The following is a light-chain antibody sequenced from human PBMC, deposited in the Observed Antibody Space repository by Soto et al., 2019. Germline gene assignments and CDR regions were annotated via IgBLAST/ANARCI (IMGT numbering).Light chain of an antibody. J-gene: IGKJ1*01. CDR2: AAT. CDR3: QQSYSLPAWT. V-gene: IGKV1-39*01. Sequence: DIQMTQSPSSLSASVGDSVTITCRSSQRIGPYVNWYQQKPGXPPKLLISAATNLADGVPSRFGGSGHGPDVNLFVSSLQPEDFATYYCQQSYSLPAWTFGQGTKVDI. CDR1: QRIGPY.